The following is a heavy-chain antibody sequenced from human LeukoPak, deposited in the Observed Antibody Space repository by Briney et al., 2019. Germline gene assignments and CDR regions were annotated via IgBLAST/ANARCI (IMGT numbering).Heavy chain of an antibody. V-gene: IGHV1-2*02. CDR2: INPKNGYV. CDR3: ARESLVRGVIAHRWFDP. D-gene: IGHD3-10*01. Sequence: ASVKVSCKTSGYTFSDYYIHWVRQAPGQGLDWMGSINPKNGYVEYAQKFQDRVMMTRDTSISTAYLDLGRLTFDDTAVYYCARESLVRGVIAHRWFDPWGQGTLAIVSS. J-gene: IGHJ5*02. CDR1: GYTFSDYY.